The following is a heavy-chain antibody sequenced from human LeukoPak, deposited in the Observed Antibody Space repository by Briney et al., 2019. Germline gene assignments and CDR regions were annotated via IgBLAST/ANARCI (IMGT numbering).Heavy chain of an antibody. V-gene: IGHV4-61*02. CDR2: IYTSGST. J-gene: IGHJ3*02. Sequence: SETLSLTCTVSGGSISSGSYYWSWIRQPAGKGLEWIGRIYTSGSTNYNPSLKSRVTISVDTSKNQFSLKLSSVTAADTVVYYCARGGDYYDSSGYYNDAFDIWGQGTMVTVSS. D-gene: IGHD3-22*01. CDR1: GGSISSGSYY. CDR3: ARGGDYYDSSGYYNDAFDI.